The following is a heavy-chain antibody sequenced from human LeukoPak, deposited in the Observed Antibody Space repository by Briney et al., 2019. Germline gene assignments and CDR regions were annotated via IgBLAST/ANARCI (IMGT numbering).Heavy chain of an antibody. V-gene: IGHV1-8*03. CDR3: ARVGCTNGVCFGRLRLYYMDV. J-gene: IGHJ6*03. CDR1: GYTFTSYD. CDR2: MNPNSGNT. D-gene: IGHD2-8*01. Sequence: ASVKVSCKASGYTFTSYDINWVRQATGQGLEWMGWMNPNSGNTGYAQKFQGRVTITRNTSISTAYMELSSLRSEDTAVYYCARVGCTNGVCFGRLRLYYMDVWGKGTTVTVSS.